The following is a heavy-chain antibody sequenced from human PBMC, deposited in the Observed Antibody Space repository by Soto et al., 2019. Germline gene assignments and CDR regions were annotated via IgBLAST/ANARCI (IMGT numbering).Heavy chain of an antibody. V-gene: IGHV1-69*08. CDR3: AREDRDRETGLVPAAIDGMDV. D-gene: IGHD2-2*01. Sequence: QVQLVQSGAEVKKPGSSVKVSCNASGGTFSRYSITWVRQAPGHGLEWIGRIIPIFGIPSYAQKFQGRVTITADESTSTAYMELSSLRSDDTAVYYCAREDRDRETGLVPAAIDGMDVWGQGTTVTVSS. CDR2: IIPIFGIP. CDR1: GGTFSRYS. J-gene: IGHJ6*02.